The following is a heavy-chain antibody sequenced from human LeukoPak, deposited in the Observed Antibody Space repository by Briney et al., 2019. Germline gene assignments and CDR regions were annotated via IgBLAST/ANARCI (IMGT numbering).Heavy chain of an antibody. CDR3: AKIPDYYDNSGNAY. CDR1: GFTFRSYA. CDR2: ISSSGAYT. D-gene: IGHD3-22*01. V-gene: IGHV3-23*01. Sequence: PGGSLRLSCAASGFTFRSYAMSWVRQAPGKGLEWVSRISSSGAYTSYADSVKGRFTISRGNSKSTLCLQMNSLRAEDTAVYYCAKIPDYYDNSGNAYWGQGTLVTVSS. J-gene: IGHJ4*02.